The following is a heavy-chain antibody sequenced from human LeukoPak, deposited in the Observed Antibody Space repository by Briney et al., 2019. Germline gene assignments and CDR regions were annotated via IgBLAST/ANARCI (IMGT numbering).Heavy chain of an antibody. D-gene: IGHD3-3*01. CDR1: GFTVSSNY. CDR3: ALRLEGVVTFFDY. J-gene: IGHJ4*02. Sequence: PGGSLRLSCAASGFTVSSNYMSWVRQAPGEGLEWVSVIYYDGSTYYADSVKGRFTISRDTSKNTLYLQMNSLRAEDTAVYYCALRLEGVVTFFDYWGREPWSPSPQ. V-gene: IGHV3-66*01. CDR2: IYYDGST.